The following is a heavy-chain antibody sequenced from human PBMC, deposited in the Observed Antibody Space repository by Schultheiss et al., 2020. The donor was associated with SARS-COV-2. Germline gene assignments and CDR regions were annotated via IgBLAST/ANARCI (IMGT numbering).Heavy chain of an antibody. CDR2: INPNSGGT. CDR3: AREDIVVVPAAMGYYYYYYGMDV. CDR1: GYTFTSYD. J-gene: IGHJ6*01. V-gene: IGHV1-2*06. Sequence: ASVKVSCKASGYTFTSYDINWVRQATGQGLEWMGRINPNSGGTNYAQKFQGRVTMTRDTSISTAYMELSRLRSDDTAVYYCAREDIVVVPAAMGYYYYYYGMDVWGQGTTVTVSS. D-gene: IGHD2-2*01.